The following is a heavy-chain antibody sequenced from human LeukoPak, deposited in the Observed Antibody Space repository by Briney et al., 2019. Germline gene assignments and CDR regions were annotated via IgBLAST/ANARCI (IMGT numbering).Heavy chain of an antibody. J-gene: IGHJ4*02. CDR3: TRLRSPFDY. D-gene: IGHD4-17*01. Sequence: GGSLRLSCAASGFTFSGSAMHWVRQASGKGLEWVGRIRSKANSYATAYAASVKGRFTISRDDSKNTAYLQMNSLKTEDTAVYYCTRLRSPFDYWGQGTLVTVSS. CDR1: GFTFSGSA. CDR2: IRSKANSYAT. V-gene: IGHV3-73*01.